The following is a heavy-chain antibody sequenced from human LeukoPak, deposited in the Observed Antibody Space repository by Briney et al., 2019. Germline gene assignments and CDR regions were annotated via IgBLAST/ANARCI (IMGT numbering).Heavy chain of an antibody. V-gene: IGHV4-39*01. Sequence: PSETLSLTCNVSGDYITTTNYWAWLRQPPGKGLDWIASIFYSGNTYYNPSLKSRVSISIDTSRKQISLQLRSVTATDTAIYYCARRSRLYKHETTGYHDSWGQGTLVTVSS. D-gene: IGHD3-9*01. CDR2: IFYSGNT. CDR1: GDYITTTNY. CDR3: ARRSRLYKHETTGYHDS. J-gene: IGHJ4*02.